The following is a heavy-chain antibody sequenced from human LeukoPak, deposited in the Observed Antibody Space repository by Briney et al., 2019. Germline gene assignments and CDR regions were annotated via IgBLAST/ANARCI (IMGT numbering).Heavy chain of an antibody. CDR3: ARVGGSTTINWFDP. D-gene: IGHD4-11*01. CDR1: GYTFTSYG. Sequence: SVKVSCKASGYTFTSYGISWVRQAPGQGLEWMGGIIPIFGTANYAQKFQGRVTITTDESTSTAYMELSSLRSEDTAVYYCARVGGSTTINWFDPWGQGTLVTVSS. V-gene: IGHV1-69*05. J-gene: IGHJ5*02. CDR2: IIPIFGTA.